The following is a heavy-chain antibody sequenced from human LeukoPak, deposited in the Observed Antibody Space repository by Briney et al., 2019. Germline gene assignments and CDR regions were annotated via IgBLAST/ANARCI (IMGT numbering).Heavy chain of an antibody. J-gene: IGHJ3*02. CDR2: IKGKTAGGTT. V-gene: IGHV3-15*01. CDR1: GFTFGDYA. CDR3: THEFIDAFDI. Sequence: PGRSLRLSCTASGFTFGDYAMSWVRQAPGKGLEWVGRIKGKTAGGTTDYAVPVKGRFTISRDDSKNTLYLQMNSLKTEDTAVYYCTHEFIDAFDIWGQGTMVTVSS.